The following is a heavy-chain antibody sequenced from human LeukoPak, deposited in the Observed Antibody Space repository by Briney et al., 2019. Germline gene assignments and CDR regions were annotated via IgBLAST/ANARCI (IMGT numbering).Heavy chain of an antibody. D-gene: IGHD5-12*01. Sequence: PSETLSLTCTVSGGSISSYYLSWIRQPPGKGLEWIGYIYYSGSTNYNPSLKSRVTISVDTSKNQFSLKLSSVTAADTAVYYCASALEGYDHYDLDLWGQGTLVTVSS. V-gene: IGHV4-59*01. CDR1: GGSISSYY. J-gene: IGHJ4*02. CDR3: ASALEGYDHYDLDL. CDR2: IYYSGST.